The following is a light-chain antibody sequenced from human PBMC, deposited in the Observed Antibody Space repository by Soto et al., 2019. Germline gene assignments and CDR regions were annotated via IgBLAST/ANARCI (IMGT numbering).Light chain of an antibody. J-gene: IGKJ5*01. V-gene: IGKV3D-20*01. Sequence: EIVLTQSPATLSLSPGERATLSCGASQSLSSSSLARYQQKPGLAPRLLIYDASNRAAAIPDRFSGSGSGTDFTLTINRLEPEDFAVYYCQQYGSSPITFGQGTRLEI. CDR1: QSLSSSS. CDR2: DAS. CDR3: QQYGSSPIT.